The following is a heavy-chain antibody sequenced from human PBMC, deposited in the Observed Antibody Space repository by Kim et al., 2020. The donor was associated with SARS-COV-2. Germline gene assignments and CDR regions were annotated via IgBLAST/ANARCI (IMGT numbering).Heavy chain of an antibody. CDR1: SGSISNVSYF. V-gene: IGHV4-39*01. CDR2: VYYAGST. J-gene: IGHJ4*02. CDR3: ARYERLEVAALDY. D-gene: IGHD2-15*01. Sequence: SETLSLTCTVSSGSISNVSYFWAWIRQPPGKGLEWIGSVYYAGSTYYNASLKSRLTISVDTSTNQFSLKLSSVSVADTAVYYCARYERLEVAALDYWGQGTLVTVSS.